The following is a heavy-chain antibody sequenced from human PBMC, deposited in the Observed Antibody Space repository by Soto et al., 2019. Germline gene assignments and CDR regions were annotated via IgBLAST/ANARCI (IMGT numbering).Heavy chain of an antibody. Sequence: QVQLVESGGGVVQPGRSLRLSCAASGFTFSNYAMHWVRQAPGKGLEWVAVMSYDGSNKYYADSVKGRFTISRDNSKNTLYLQMNSLRAEDTAVYYCARSRSQGPRIAVDGNGACYFDCWGQGTLITVSS. CDR3: ARSRSQGPRIAVDGNGACYFDC. CDR2: MSYDGSNK. J-gene: IGHJ4*02. CDR1: GFTFSNYA. V-gene: IGHV3-30-3*01. D-gene: IGHD6-19*01.